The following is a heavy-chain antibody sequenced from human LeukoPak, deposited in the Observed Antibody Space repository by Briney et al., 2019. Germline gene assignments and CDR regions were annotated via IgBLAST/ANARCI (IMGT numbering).Heavy chain of an antibody. V-gene: IGHV3-66*02. CDR2: IYSGGST. CDR3: ARDYYYDSSGYSPDY. Sequence: GGSLRLSCAASGFTVSSNYMSWVRQAPGKGLEWVSVIYSGGSTYYADSVKGRFTISRDNSKNTLYLQMNSLRAEDTAVYYCARDYYYDSSGYSPDYWGQGTLVTVSS. CDR1: GFTVSSNY. D-gene: IGHD3-22*01. J-gene: IGHJ4*02.